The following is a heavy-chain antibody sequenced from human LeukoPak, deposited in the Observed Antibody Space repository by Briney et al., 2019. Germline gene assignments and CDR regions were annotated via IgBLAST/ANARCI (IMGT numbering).Heavy chain of an antibody. CDR2: IYSGGST. Sequence: GGSLRLSCAASGFTVSSNYMSWVRQAPGKGLEWVSVIYSGGSTYYADSVKGRFTLSRHNSKNTLYLQMNSLRAEDTAVYYCARAPTSYYYFDYWGQGTLVTVSS. CDR1: GFTVSSNY. V-gene: IGHV3-53*01. D-gene: IGHD1-26*01. J-gene: IGHJ4*02. CDR3: ARAPTSYYYFDY.